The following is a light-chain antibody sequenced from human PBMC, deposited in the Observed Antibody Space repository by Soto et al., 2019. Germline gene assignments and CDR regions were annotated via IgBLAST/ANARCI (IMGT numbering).Light chain of an antibody. V-gene: IGKV2-30*01. CDR3: MQGPHWPPIT. CDR1: RSLVYSDGNTY. Sequence: DEVMTQSPLSLPVTLGQPASISCRSSRSLVYSDGNTYLNWFQQRPGQSPRRLIYKVSNRDSEVPDRFSGSGSGTDFTTKISRVEAEDVGVYYCMQGPHWPPITFGQGTRLEIK. J-gene: IGKJ5*01. CDR2: KVS.